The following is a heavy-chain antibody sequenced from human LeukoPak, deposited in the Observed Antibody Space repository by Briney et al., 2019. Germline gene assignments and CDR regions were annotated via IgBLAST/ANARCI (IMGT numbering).Heavy chain of an antibody. Sequence: SETLSLTCTVSGGSISSSNYYWGWIRQPPGKGLEWIGSIYYSGSTYYNLSLKSRVTISVDTSKNQFSLKLSSVTAADTAVYYCARVDSSGWYSLDYWGQGTLVTVSS. CDR2: IYYSGST. V-gene: IGHV4-39*07. CDR3: ARVDSSGWYSLDY. CDR1: GGSISSSNYY. J-gene: IGHJ4*02. D-gene: IGHD6-19*01.